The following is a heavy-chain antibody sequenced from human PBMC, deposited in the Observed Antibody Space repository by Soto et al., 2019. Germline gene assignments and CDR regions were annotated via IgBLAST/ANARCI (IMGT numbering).Heavy chain of an antibody. V-gene: IGHV4-34*12. D-gene: IGHD2-21*02. CDR2: IIHSGST. J-gene: IGHJ4*02. CDR1: GGSFSGYY. CDR3: ARHLPYCGGDCYSLDY. Sequence: PSETLSLTCTVYGGSFSGYYWSWIRQPPGKGLEWIGEIIHSGSTNYSPSLKSRVTISVDTSKNQFSLNLSSVTAADTAVYYCARHLPYCGGDCYSLDYWGQGTLVTVSS.